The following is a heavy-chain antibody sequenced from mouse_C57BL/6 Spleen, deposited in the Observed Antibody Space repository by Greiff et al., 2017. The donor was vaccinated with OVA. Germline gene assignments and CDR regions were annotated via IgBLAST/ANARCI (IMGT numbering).Heavy chain of an antibody. CDR1: GFTFSDYG. CDR2: ISSGSSTI. CDR3: ARGSSGSWFAY. V-gene: IGHV5-17*01. Sequence: EVKVEESGGGLVKPGGSLKLSCAASGFTFSDYGMHWVRQAPEKGLEWVAYISSGSSTIYYADTVKGRFTISRDNAKNTLFLQMTSLRSEDTAMYYCARGSSGSWFAYWGQGTLVTVSA. J-gene: IGHJ3*01. D-gene: IGHD3-2*02.